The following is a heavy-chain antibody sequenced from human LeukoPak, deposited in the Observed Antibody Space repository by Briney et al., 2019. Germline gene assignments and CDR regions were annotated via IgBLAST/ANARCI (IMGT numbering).Heavy chain of an antibody. J-gene: IGHJ4*02. CDR3: AREGYSSGWFRL. CDR1: GFIFSSYA. CDR2: ISFDGRDK. D-gene: IGHD6-19*01. V-gene: IGHV3-30*14. Sequence: GGSLSLSCAASGFIFSSYAMHWVRQAPGKGLEWVAVISFDGRDKFYADSVKGRFTISRDDSKNMVYLQMNSLRTEDTAVYFCAREGYSSGWFRLWGQGTLVTVSS.